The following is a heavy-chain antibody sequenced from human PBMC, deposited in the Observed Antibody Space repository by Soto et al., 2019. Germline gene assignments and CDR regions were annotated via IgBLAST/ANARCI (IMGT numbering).Heavy chain of an antibody. CDR3: ARGVVIYNWFDP. CDR1: GYTFTSYD. D-gene: IGHD3-22*01. J-gene: IGHJ5*02. V-gene: IGHV1-8*01. CDR2: MNPNSGNT. Sequence: ASVKVSCKASGYTFTSYDINWVRQATGQGLEWMGWMNPNSGNTGYAQKFQGRVTMTRNTSISTAYMELSSLRSEDTAVYYCARGVVIYNWFDPWGQGTLVTVSS.